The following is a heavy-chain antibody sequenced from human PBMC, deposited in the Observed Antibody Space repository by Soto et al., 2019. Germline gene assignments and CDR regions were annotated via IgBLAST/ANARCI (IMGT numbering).Heavy chain of an antibody. Sequence: SETLSLTCTVSGGSISSSSYYWGWIRQPPGKGLEWIGSIYYSGSTYYNPSLKSRVTISVDTSKNQFSLKLSSVTAADTAVYYCARDYYGSGSYLSFWFDPWGQGTLVTVSS. CDR1: GGSISSSSYY. V-gene: IGHV4-39*02. D-gene: IGHD3-10*01. CDR2: IYYSGST. CDR3: ARDYYGSGSYLSFWFDP. J-gene: IGHJ5*02.